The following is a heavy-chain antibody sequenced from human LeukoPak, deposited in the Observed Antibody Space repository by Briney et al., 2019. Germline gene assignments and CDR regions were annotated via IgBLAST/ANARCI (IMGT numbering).Heavy chain of an antibody. Sequence: GASVKVSCKASGYTFTSYAMHWVRQAPGQRLEWMGWINAGNGNTKYSQEFQGRVTITRDTSASTAYMELSSLRSEDMAVYYCARDLGKYSSGSYYFDYWGQGTLVTVSS. J-gene: IGHJ4*02. CDR2: INAGNGNT. CDR1: GYTFTSYA. CDR3: ARDLGKYSSGSYYFDY. D-gene: IGHD6-19*01. V-gene: IGHV1-3*03.